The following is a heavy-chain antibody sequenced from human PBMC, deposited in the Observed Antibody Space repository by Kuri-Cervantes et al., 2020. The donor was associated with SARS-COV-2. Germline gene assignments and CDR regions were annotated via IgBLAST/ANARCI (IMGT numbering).Heavy chain of an antibody. J-gene: IGHJ6*03. V-gene: IGHV1-69*05. D-gene: IGHD7-27*01. CDR1: GGTFINYA. Sequence: SVKVSCKASGGTFINYAVSWVRQAPGQGLEWMGGIIPIFATPNYAQRFQGRVTITTDESTSTAYMELSSLRSEDTAVYYCARDRGQLGIGVYYYYYMDVWGKGTTVTVSS. CDR2: IIPIFATP. CDR3: ARDRGQLGIGVYYYYYMDV.